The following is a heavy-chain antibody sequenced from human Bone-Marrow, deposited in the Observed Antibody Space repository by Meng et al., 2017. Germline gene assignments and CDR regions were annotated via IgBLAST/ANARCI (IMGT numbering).Heavy chain of an antibody. CDR2: ISSSGSTI. D-gene: IGHD6-19*01. V-gene: IGHV3-11*01. CDR1: GFTFSDYY. J-gene: IGHJ6*02. Sequence: SCAASGFTFSDYYMSWIRQAPGKGLEWVSYISSSGSTIYYADSVKGRFTISRDNTKNSLYLQMNSLRAEDTAVYYCARVLAVAGSPGTLYYYGMDVWGQGTTVTVSS. CDR3: ARVLAVAGSPGTLYYYGMDV.